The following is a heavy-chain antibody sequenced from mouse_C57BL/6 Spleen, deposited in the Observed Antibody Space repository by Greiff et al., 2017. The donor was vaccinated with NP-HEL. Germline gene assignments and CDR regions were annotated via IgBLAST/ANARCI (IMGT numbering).Heavy chain of an antibody. V-gene: IGHV5-4*01. CDR1: GFTFSSYA. Sequence: EVQLVESGGGLVKPGGSLKLSCAASGFTFSSYAMSWVRQTPEKRLEWVATISDGGSYTYYPDNVKGRFTISRDNAKNNLYLQMSHLKSEDTAMYYCARRGPIYYDYDVGDWYFDVWGTGTTVTVSS. CDR2: ISDGGSYT. CDR3: ARRGPIYYDYDVGDWYFDV. D-gene: IGHD2-4*01. J-gene: IGHJ1*03.